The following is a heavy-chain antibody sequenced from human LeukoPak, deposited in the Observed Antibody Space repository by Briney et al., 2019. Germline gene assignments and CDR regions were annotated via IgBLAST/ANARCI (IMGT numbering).Heavy chain of an antibody. CDR2: INPNSGGT. D-gene: IGHD4-17*01. Sequence: ASVKVSCKASGYTFTGYYMHWVRQAPGQGLEWMGWINPNSGGTNYAQKFQGRVTMTRDTSISTAYMELSRLRSDDTAVYYCARVFGFGDNGDDAFDTWGQGTLVTVSS. CDR1: GYTFTGYY. CDR3: ARVFGFGDNGDDAFDT. V-gene: IGHV1-2*02. J-gene: IGHJ3*02.